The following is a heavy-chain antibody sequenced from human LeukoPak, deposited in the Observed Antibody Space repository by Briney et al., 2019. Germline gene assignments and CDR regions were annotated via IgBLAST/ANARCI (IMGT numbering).Heavy chain of an antibody. Sequence: GGSLRLSCAASGFTFGSYSMNWVRQAPGKGLEWVSSISSSSSYIYYADSVKGRFTISRDNAKNSLYLQMNSLRAEDTAVYYCAREDGGTNDYWGQGTLVTVSS. J-gene: IGHJ4*02. D-gene: IGHD3-16*01. CDR1: GFTFGSYS. CDR3: AREDGGTNDY. V-gene: IGHV3-21*01. CDR2: ISSSSSYI.